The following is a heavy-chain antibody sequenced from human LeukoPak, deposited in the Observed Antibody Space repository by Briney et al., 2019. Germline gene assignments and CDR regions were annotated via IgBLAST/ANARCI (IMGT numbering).Heavy chain of an antibody. Sequence: GGSLRLSCAASGFTFRSYAMSWVRQAPGKGLEWVANIKQDGSEKYYVDSVKGRFTISRDNAKNSLYLQMNSLRAEDTAVYYCARATEWAFDYWGQGTLVTVSS. CDR2: IKQDGSEK. V-gene: IGHV3-7*01. CDR3: ARATEWAFDY. J-gene: IGHJ4*02. D-gene: IGHD3-3*01. CDR1: GFTFRSYA.